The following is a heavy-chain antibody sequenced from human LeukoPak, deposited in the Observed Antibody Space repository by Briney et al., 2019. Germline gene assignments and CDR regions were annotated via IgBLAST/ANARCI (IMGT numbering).Heavy chain of an antibody. CDR2: IYYSGST. Sequence: SETLSLTCTVSGGSISPYYWRWIRQPPGKGLEWIGYIYYSGSTNYNPSLKSRVSISVDTSKNQFSLKLSSVTAADTAVYYWARILPNNWGQGTLVTVSS. CDR1: GGSISPYY. V-gene: IGHV4-59*08. J-gene: IGHJ4*01. CDR3: ARILPNN.